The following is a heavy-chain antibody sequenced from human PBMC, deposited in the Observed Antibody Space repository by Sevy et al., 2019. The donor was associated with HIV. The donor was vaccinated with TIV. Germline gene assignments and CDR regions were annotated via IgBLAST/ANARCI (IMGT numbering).Heavy chain of an antibody. Sequence: GESLKISCKGSGYSFTSYWIGWVRQMPGKGLEWMGIIYPGDSDTRYSPSSQGQVTISADKSISTAYLQWSSLKASDTAMYYCARHGSNDILTGYYKDAFDIWGQGTMVTVSS. D-gene: IGHD3-9*01. CDR1: GYSFTSYW. V-gene: IGHV5-51*01. CDR3: ARHGSNDILTGYYKDAFDI. CDR2: IYPGDSDT. J-gene: IGHJ3*02.